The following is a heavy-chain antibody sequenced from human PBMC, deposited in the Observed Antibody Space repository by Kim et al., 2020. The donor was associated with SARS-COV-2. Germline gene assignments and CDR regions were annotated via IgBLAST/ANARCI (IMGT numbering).Heavy chain of an antibody. D-gene: IGHD2-8*01. Sequence: ASVKVSCKASGYTFTSYGISWVRQAPGQGLEWMGWISAYNGNTNYAQKLQGRVTMTTDTSTSTAYMELRSLRSDDTAVYYCARDPPYCTNGVCYFVFFDSYYYYGMDVWGQGTTVTVSS. J-gene: IGHJ6*02. CDR2: ISAYNGNT. V-gene: IGHV1-18*01. CDR3: ARDPPYCTNGVCYFVFFDSYYYYGMDV. CDR1: GYTFTSYG.